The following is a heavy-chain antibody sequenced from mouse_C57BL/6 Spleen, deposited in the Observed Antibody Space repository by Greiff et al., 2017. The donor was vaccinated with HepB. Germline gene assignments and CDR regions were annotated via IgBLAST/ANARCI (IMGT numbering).Heavy chain of an antibody. D-gene: IGHD2-4*01. J-gene: IGHJ2*01. CDR3: ARSGYIYYDYED. CDR1: GYTFTSYW. V-gene: IGHV1-53*01. Sequence: VKLKQPGTELVKPGASVKLSCKASGYTFTSYWMHWVKQRPGQGLEWIGNINPSNGGTNYNEKFKSKATLTVDKSSSTAYMQLSSLTSEDSAVYYCARSGYIYYDYEDWGQGTTLTVSS. CDR2: INPSNGGT.